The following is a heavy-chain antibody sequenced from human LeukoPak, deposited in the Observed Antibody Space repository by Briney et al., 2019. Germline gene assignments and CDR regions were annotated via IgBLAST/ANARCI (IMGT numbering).Heavy chain of an antibody. CDR2: IIPIFGTA. Sequence: SVKVSCKASGGTFSSYAISWVRQAPGQGLEWMGGIIPIFGTANYAQKFQGRVMITADESTSTAYMELSSLRSEDTAVYYCARVPPGYYYYYYMDVWGKGTTVTVPS. V-gene: IGHV1-69*01. J-gene: IGHJ6*03. CDR1: GGTFSSYA. CDR3: ARVPPGYYYYYYMDV.